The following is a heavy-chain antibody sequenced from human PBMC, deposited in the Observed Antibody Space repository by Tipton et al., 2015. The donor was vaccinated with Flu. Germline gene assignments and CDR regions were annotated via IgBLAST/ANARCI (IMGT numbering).Heavy chain of an antibody. Sequence: PGLVKPSETLSLTCTVSGGSISSYYWSWIRQPPGKGLEWIGYIYYSGSTNYNPSLKSRITISVDTSKNQFSLKLSSVTAADTAVYYCAREGARHSYGLAWFDPWGQGTLVTVSS. V-gene: IGHV4-59*01. D-gene: IGHD5-18*01. CDR3: AREGARHSYGLAWFDP. CDR1: GGSISSYY. J-gene: IGHJ5*02. CDR2: IYYSGST.